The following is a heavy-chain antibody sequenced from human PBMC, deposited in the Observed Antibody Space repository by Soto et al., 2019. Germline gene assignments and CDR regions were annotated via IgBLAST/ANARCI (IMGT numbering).Heavy chain of an antibody. CDR2: IYWDDDK. CDR3: AHRVLRTVFGLVTTTAIYFDF. J-gene: IGHJ4*02. CDR1: GFSLTTSGLG. Sequence: QITLNESGPTPVKPRQTLTLTCTFSGFSLTTSGLGVGWIRQSPGKAPEWLALIYWDDDKRYRPSLKSRLTITKDASKNPVVLTMADLDPADTSTYSCAHRVLRTVFGLVTTTAIYFDFWGQGTPVAVSS. V-gene: IGHV2-5*02. D-gene: IGHD3-3*01.